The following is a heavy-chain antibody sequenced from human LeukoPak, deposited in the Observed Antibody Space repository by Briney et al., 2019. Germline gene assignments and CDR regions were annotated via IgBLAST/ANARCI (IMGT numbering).Heavy chain of an antibody. CDR3: ARVFHPYYYDSRGYKVVSDYYYYYMDV. J-gene: IGHJ6*03. CDR2: INPKNGVT. V-gene: IGHV1-2*02. CDR1: GYTFTGNY. D-gene: IGHD3-22*01. Sequence: GASVKVSCKASGYTFTGNYIHWVRQAPGQGLEWMGWINPKNGVTIYAPKFQGRVTMTRDTSISTAYMEVSRLRSEDTAVYFCARVFHPYYYDSRGYKVVSDYYYYYMDVWGKGTTVTVSS.